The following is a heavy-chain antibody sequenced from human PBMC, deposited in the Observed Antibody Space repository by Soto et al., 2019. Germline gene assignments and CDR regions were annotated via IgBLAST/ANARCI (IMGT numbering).Heavy chain of an antibody. J-gene: IGHJ6*02. D-gene: IGHD2-21*02. CDR3: VQSRCGGDCLEIYSSHAYNGLDV. V-gene: IGHV2-5*02. CDR1: GLSLRTTGVG. Sequence: QVTLKESGPTLVKPTQTLTLTCTVSGLSLRTTGVGVGWVRQPPGKALEWLALLYWDDDQRYSPSLRSRLTIAKDISEKTVVLTMTNMDTVDTATYYCVQSRCGGDCLEIYSSHAYNGLDVWGQGTTVTVSS. CDR2: LYWDDDQ.